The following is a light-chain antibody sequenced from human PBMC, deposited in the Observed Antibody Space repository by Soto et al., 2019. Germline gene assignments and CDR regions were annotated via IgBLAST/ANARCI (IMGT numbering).Light chain of an antibody. CDR1: SVDVRIYNH. CDR3: SSFTSNYTYV. Sequence: QSALTQPASVSGSPEQPIAISCIGTSVDVRIYNHVTWYQQHPGKAPKLMIYEVDSRPSGVSNRFSGSKSGNTASLTISGLQADDEADYFCSSFTSNYTYVFGSGTKATVL. V-gene: IGLV2-14*01. CDR2: EVD. J-gene: IGLJ1*01.